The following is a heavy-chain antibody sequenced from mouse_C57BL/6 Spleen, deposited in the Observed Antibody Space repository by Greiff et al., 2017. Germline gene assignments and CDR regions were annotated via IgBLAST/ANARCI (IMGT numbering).Heavy chain of an antibody. V-gene: IGHV1-58*01. CDR3: ERSELDVDY. CDR1: GYTFTSYG. CDR2: IYLGNGYT. J-gene: IGHJ2*01. Sequence: VQLQQSGAELVRPGSSVKMSCKTSGYTFTSYGINWVKPRPGQGLEWIGYIYLGNGYTEYNEKFKGKATLTADTSSSTAYMQLSSLTSEDYAMYFCERSELDVDYGGQGTTLTVSS.